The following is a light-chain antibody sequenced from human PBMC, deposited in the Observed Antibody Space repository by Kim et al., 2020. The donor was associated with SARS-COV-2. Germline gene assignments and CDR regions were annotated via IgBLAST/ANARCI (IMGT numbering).Light chain of an antibody. CDR3: SSYTSSNTVL. J-gene: IGLJ3*02. Sequence: QSALTQPASVSGSPGQSITISCTETSSDIGGYNYVSWYQQHPGKAPKLMIYDVNNRPSGVSNRFSGSKSGNTASLTISGLQAEDEADYYCSSYTSSNTVLFGGGTQLTVL. CDR1: SSDIGGYNY. V-gene: IGLV2-14*03. CDR2: DVN.